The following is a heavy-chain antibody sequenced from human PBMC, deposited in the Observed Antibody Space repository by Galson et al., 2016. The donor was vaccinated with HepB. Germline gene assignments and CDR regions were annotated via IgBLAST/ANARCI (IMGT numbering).Heavy chain of an antibody. V-gene: IGHV4-4*02. Sequence: SETLSLTCAVSGGSISSNNWWSWVRQPPGRGLEWIGEIYHSGSIEYNPSLKSRVTISVDKSKNQFSLNLSSVTAADTAVYYCARKSARFLEWLRRHYYGMDVWGLGTTVTVSS. CDR3: ARKSARFLEWLRRHYYGMDV. CDR1: GGSISSNNW. J-gene: IGHJ6*02. D-gene: IGHD3-3*01. CDR2: IYHSGSI.